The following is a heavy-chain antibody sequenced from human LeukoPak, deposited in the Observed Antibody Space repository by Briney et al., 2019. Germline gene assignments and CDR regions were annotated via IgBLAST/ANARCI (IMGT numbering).Heavy chain of an antibody. D-gene: IGHD5-24*01. Sequence: ASVKVSCKASGYTFTGYYMHWVRQAPGQGLEWMGWINPNSGGTNYAQKFQGWVTMTRDTSISTAYMELSRLRSDDTAVYYCARELGGLATTNELNYFDYWGQGTLVTVSA. CDR2: INPNSGGT. V-gene: IGHV1-2*04. CDR3: ARELGGLATTNELNYFDY. CDR1: GYTFTGYY. J-gene: IGHJ4*02.